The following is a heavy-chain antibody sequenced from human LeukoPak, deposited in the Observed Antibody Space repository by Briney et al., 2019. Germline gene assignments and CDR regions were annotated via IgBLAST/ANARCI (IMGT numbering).Heavy chain of an antibody. Sequence: GGSLRPSCAASGFTFASNSMNWVRQAPGKGLEWVSSISDSGIYIFYSDSVKGRFTVSRDNAKNSLYLQMNSLRAEDTAVYYCARAFTIFGAADYWGQGTLVTVSS. CDR1: GFTFASNS. V-gene: IGHV3-21*01. J-gene: IGHJ4*02. CDR2: ISDSGIYI. D-gene: IGHD3-3*01. CDR3: ARAFTIFGAADY.